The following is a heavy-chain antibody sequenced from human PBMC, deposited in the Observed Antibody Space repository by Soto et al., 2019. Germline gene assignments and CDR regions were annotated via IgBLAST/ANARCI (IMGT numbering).Heavy chain of an antibody. D-gene: IGHD2-15*01. J-gene: IGHJ6*02. Sequence: SETLSLTCAVYGGSFSCYYWSWIRQPPGKGLEWIGEINHSGSTNYNPSLKSRVTISVDTSKNQFSLKLSSVTAADTAVYYCARGKYCSGGSCYLALYYGMDVWGQGTTVTVSS. CDR1: GGSFSCYY. CDR3: ARGKYCSGGSCYLALYYGMDV. CDR2: INHSGST. V-gene: IGHV4-34*01.